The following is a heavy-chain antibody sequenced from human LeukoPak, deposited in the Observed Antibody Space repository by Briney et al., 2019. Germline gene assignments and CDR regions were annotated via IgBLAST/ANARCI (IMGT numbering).Heavy chain of an antibody. D-gene: IGHD1-1*01. CDR1: GGSISSSIYY. Sequence: SETLSLTCTVSGGSISSSIYYWGWIRQPPGKGLEWIGTIYYSGSTYYSPSLEGRVTISVDTSKNQFSLKLNSVTAADTAVYYCARNPGTVLSGMDYWGQGTLVTVSS. CDR3: ARNPGTVLSGMDY. J-gene: IGHJ4*02. CDR2: IYYSGST. V-gene: IGHV4-39*01.